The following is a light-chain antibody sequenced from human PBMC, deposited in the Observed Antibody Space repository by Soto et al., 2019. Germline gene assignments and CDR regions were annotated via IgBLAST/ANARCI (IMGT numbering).Light chain of an antibody. CDR1: QSISSW. CDR3: QQYNSYSWP. J-gene: IGKJ1*01. Sequence: DIQMTQSPSTLSASVGDRVTITCRASQSISSWLAWYQQKPRKAPKLLIYKASSLESGVPSRFSGSGSGTEFTLTISSLQPDDFATYYCQQYNSYSWPFGQGTKV. V-gene: IGKV1-5*03. CDR2: KAS.